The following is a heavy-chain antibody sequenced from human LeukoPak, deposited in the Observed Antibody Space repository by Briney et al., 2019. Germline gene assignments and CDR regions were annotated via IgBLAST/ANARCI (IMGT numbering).Heavy chain of an antibody. J-gene: IGHJ1*01. CDR2: IKPNSGGT. CDR1: GYPFTGYY. Sequence: GASVKVSCKASGYPFTGYYMHWVRQAPGQGLEWMGWIKPNSGGTNYAQKLQGRVTMTRDTSISTAYMELSRLRSDDTAVYYCAREGYCSSTSFPRGYFQHWGQGTLVTISS. V-gene: IGHV1-2*02. D-gene: IGHD2-2*01. CDR3: AREGYCSSTSFPRGYFQH.